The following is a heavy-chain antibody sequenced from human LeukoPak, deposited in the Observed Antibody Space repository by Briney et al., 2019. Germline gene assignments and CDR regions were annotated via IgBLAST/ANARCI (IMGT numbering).Heavy chain of an antibody. J-gene: IGHJ6*02. Sequence: MTSETLSLTCTVSGGSINNYYWSWIRPPPGKGLEWIGYIYYRGTTNYNPSLKSRVTISLDTSKNQFSLKLSSVTAADTAVYYCATGAPRGMDVWGPGTTVTASS. CDR1: GGSINNYY. D-gene: IGHD4/OR15-4a*01. CDR2: IYYRGTT. V-gene: IGHV4-59*08. CDR3: ATGAPRGMDV.